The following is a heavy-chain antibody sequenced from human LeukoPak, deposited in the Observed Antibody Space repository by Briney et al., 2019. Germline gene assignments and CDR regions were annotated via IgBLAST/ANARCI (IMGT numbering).Heavy chain of an antibody. CDR1: GYTFTSYD. Sequence: ASVKVSCKASGYTFTSYDINWVRQATGQGLEWMGWMNPNSGNTGYAQKFQGRVTMTRNTSISTAYMELSSLRSEDTAVYYCARAGGLSGWYEGYFDYWGQGTLVTVSS. J-gene: IGHJ4*02. CDR3: ARAGGLSGWYEGYFDY. V-gene: IGHV1-8*01. CDR2: MNPNSGNT. D-gene: IGHD6-19*01.